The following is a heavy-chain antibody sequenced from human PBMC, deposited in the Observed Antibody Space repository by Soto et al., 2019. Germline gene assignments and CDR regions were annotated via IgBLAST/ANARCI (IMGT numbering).Heavy chain of an antibody. CDR2: ISSSSSYI. Sequence: GGSLRLSCAASGFTFSSYSMNWVRQAPGKGLEWVSSISSSSSYIYYADSVKGRFTISRDNAKNSLYLQMNSLRAEDTAVYYCARDGDITIFGVVTVNWFDPWGQGTLVTVSS. J-gene: IGHJ5*02. CDR3: ARDGDITIFGVVTVNWFDP. V-gene: IGHV3-21*01. D-gene: IGHD3-3*01. CDR1: GFTFSSYS.